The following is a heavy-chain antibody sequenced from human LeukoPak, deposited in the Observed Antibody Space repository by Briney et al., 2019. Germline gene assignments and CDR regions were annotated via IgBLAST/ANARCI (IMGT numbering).Heavy chain of an antibody. J-gene: IGHJ4*02. Sequence: ASVKVSCKASGYTFTSYGISWVRQAPGQGLEWMGWISAYNRNTNYAQKLQGRVTMTTDTSTSTAYMELRSLRSDDTAVYYCARDPADRYYDFWSGYAKGGSFDYWGQGTLVTVSS. CDR2: ISAYNRNT. D-gene: IGHD3-3*01. CDR1: GYTFTSYG. V-gene: IGHV1-18*01. CDR3: ARDPADRYYDFWSGYAKGGSFDY.